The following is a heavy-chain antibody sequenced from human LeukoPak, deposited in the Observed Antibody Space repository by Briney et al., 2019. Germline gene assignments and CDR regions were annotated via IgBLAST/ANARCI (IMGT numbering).Heavy chain of an antibody. CDR2: ISWNSGSI. Sequence: GGSLRLSCAASGFTFDDYAMHWVRQAPGKGLEWVSGISWNSGSIGYADSVKGRFTISRDNAKNSLYLQMNSLRAEDTALYYCAKDYSGSGWYYFDYWGQGTLVTVSS. V-gene: IGHV3-9*01. CDR1: GFTFDDYA. J-gene: IGHJ4*02. CDR3: AKDYSGSGWYYFDY. D-gene: IGHD6-19*01.